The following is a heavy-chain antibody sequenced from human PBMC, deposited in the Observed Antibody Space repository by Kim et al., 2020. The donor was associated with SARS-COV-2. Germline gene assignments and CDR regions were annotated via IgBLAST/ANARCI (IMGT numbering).Heavy chain of an antibody. J-gene: IGHJ4*02. V-gene: IGHV3-11*06. CDR3: ARDLYGSGHRNPFDY. CDR2: ISSSSSYT. CDR1: GFTFSDYY. D-gene: IGHD3-10*01. Sequence: GGSLRLSCAASGFTFSDYYMTWIRQAPGKGLEWVSYISSSSSYTNYADSVKGRFTISRDNAKNSLYLQMNSLRAEDTAVYYCARDLYGSGHRNPFDYWGQGTLVTVSS.